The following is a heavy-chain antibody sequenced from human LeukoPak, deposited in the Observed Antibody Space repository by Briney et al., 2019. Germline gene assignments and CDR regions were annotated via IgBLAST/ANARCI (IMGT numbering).Heavy chain of an antibody. CDR2: IYYSGST. D-gene: IGHD6-19*01. CDR3: ARHGYSSGSLAWFDP. Sequence: SSETLSLTCTVSGRSVSSGSYYWSWIRQPPGEGLEWIGYIYYSGSTNYNPSLKSRVTISVDPSKNQFSLKLSSVTAADTAVYYCARHGYSSGSLAWFDPWGQGTQVTVSS. J-gene: IGHJ5*02. CDR1: GRSVSSGSYY. V-gene: IGHV4-61*01.